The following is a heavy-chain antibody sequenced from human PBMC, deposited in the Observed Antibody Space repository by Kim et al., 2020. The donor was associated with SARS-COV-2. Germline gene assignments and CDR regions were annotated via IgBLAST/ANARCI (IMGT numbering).Heavy chain of an antibody. Sequence: PSLKRRVTRSVDKSKNQFSLKLSSVTAADTAVYYCARAGGAAAGFYYFDYWGQGTLVTVSS. J-gene: IGHJ4*02. D-gene: IGHD6-13*01. V-gene: IGHV4-4*02. CDR3: ARAGGAAAGFYYFDY.